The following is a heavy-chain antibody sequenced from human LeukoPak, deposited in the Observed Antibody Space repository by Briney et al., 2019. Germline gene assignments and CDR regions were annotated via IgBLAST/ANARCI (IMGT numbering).Heavy chain of an antibody. J-gene: IGHJ5*02. D-gene: IGHD6-13*01. CDR2: IYYSGST. CDR1: GGSIRSYY. Sequence: SETLSLTCTASGGSIRSYYWSWIRQPPGKGLEWIGYIYYSGSTKYNPSLKSRVTVSVDTSKNQLSLKLISVTAADTAVYYCARVVDEHQLQTGWFDPWGQGTLVTVSS. CDR3: ARVVDEHQLQTGWFDP. V-gene: IGHV4-59*08.